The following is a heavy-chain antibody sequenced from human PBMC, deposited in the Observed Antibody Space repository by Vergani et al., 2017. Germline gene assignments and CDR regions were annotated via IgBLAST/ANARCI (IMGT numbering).Heavy chain of an antibody. CDR1: GRSISSYY. J-gene: IGHJ4*02. CDR2: IYYSGST. V-gene: IGHV4-59*01. CDR3: ARGSNFYGSLSYFDY. D-gene: IGHD3-10*01. Sequence: QVQLQESGPGLVKPSETLSLTCTVSGRSISSYYWSWIRQPPGKGLEWIGYIYYSGSTNYNPSLKSRVTISVDTSKNQFSLKLSSVTAADTAVYYCARGSNFYGSLSYFDYWGQGTLVTVSS.